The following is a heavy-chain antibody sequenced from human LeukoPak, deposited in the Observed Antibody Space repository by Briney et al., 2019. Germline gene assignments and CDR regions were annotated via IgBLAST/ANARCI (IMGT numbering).Heavy chain of an antibody. CDR3: ARAKIGYSYGCYFDY. Sequence: SETLSLTCAVYGGSFSGYYWSWIRQPPGKGLEWIGEINHSGSTNYNPSLKSRVTISVDTSKNQFSLKLSSVTAADTAVYYCARAKIGYSYGCYFDYWGQGTLVTVSS. CDR1: GGSFSGYY. D-gene: IGHD5-18*01. CDR2: INHSGST. V-gene: IGHV4-34*01. J-gene: IGHJ4*02.